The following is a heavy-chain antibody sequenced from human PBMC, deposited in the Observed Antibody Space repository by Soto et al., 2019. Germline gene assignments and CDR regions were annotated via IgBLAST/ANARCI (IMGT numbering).Heavy chain of an antibody. CDR2: IWYDGSNK. D-gene: IGHD3-22*01. Sequence: GGSLRLSCAASGFTFSSYSMNWVRQAPGKGLEWVAVIWYDGSNKYYADSVKGRFTISRDNSKNTLYLQMNSLRAEDTAVYYCARGYYDSSGYLDYWGQGTLVTVSS. J-gene: IGHJ4*02. CDR3: ARGYYDSSGYLDY. CDR1: GFTFSSYS. V-gene: IGHV3-33*08.